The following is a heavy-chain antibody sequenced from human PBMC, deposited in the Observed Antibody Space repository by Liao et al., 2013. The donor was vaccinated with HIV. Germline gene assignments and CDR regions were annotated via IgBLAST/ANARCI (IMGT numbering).Heavy chain of an antibody. J-gene: IGHJ4*01. CDR2: IYYSGST. D-gene: IGHD3-9*01. CDR3: ARGYFDPFDY. Sequence: QVQLQESGSGLVKPSETLSLTCTVSGGSISSYYWSWIRQPPGKGLEWIGYIYYSGSTNYNPSLKSRVTISVDTSKNQFSLKLSSVTAADTAVYYCARGYFDPFDYWARNPGHRLL. CDR1: GGSISSYY. V-gene: IGHV4-59*01.